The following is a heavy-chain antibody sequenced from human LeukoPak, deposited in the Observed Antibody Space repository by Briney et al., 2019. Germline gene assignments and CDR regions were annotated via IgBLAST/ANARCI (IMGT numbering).Heavy chain of an antibody. V-gene: IGHV3-64*04. CDR3: ARLLYYYDSSIYQRYFDY. CDR2: ISTTGGST. J-gene: IGHJ4*02. CDR1: GFTFSNYA. Sequence: QPGGSLRLSCSASGFTFSNYAMHWVRQSPGKGPEYVSAISTTGGSTYYADSVKGRFTISRDNSKNTLYLQMNSLRAEDTAVYYCARLLYYYDSSIYQRYFDYWGQGTLVTVSS. D-gene: IGHD3-22*01.